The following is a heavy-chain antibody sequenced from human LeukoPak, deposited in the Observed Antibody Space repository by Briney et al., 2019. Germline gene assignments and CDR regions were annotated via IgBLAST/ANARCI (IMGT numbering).Heavy chain of an antibody. D-gene: IGHD4-17*01. CDR3: ARGVFVGYGDYYGMDV. CDR1: GGSISSSNW. J-gene: IGHJ6*02. V-gene: IGHV4-4*02. CDR2: IYHSGST. Sequence: SGTLSLTCAASGGSISSSNWWSWVRQPPGKGLEWIGEIYHSGSTNYNPSLKSRVTISVDKSKNQFSLKLSSVTAADTAVYYCARGVFVGYGDYYGMDVWGQGTTVTVSS.